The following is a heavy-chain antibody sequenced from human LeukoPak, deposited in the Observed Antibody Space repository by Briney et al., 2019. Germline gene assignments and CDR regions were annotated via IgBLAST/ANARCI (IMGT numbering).Heavy chain of an antibody. V-gene: IGHV4-59*08. CDR3: ASGSRAYYYYYMDV. CDR2: INYIGSS. J-gene: IGHJ6*03. D-gene: IGHD3-16*01. Sequence: SETLSLTCTVSGASISRNYWSWIRQPPGKGLEWIGYINYIGSSHYNPSLKSRVTISVDTSKNQFSLKMSSVTAADTAVYYCASGSRAYYYYYMDVWGKGTTVTVSS. CDR1: GASISRNY.